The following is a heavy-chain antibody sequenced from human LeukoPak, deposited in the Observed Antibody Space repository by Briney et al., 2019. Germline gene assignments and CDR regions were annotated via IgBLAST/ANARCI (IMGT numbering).Heavy chain of an antibody. D-gene: IGHD3-22*01. CDR1: GVSISSHY. Sequence: SETLSLTCTVSGVSISSHYWSWIRQPPGRGLEWIGYFYYSGSANYNPSLKSRVTMSVDTSKNQFSLKLSSVTAAGTAVYYCARDMWLTSFWGQGTLVTVSS. CDR2: FYYSGSA. J-gene: IGHJ4*02. V-gene: IGHV4-59*11. CDR3: ARDMWLTSF.